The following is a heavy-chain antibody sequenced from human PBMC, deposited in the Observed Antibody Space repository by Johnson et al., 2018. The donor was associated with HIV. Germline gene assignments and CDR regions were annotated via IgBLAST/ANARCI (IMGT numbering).Heavy chain of an antibody. D-gene: IGHD6-13*01. CDR2: ISYDGSNK. Sequence: QMQLVESGGGVVQPGRSLRLSCAASGFTFSSYAMHWVRQAPVKGLEWVAVISYDGSNKYYADSVKGRFTISRDNSKNTLYLQMNSLRAEDTAVYYCARRKIAAAGRDAFDIWGQGTMVTVSS. CDR1: GFTFSSYA. V-gene: IGHV3-30-3*01. CDR3: ARRKIAAAGRDAFDI. J-gene: IGHJ3*02.